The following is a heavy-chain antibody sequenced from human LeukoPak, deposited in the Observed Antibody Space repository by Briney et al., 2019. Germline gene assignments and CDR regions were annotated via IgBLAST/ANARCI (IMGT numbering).Heavy chain of an antibody. CDR1: GFTFSSYG. V-gene: IGHV3-33*06. CDR3: AKDLYEAYYYDNGGYYKGGPLHY. CDR2: IWYDGSNK. D-gene: IGHD3-22*01. J-gene: IGHJ4*02. Sequence: GRSLRLSCAASGFTFSSYGMHWVRQAPGKGLEWVAVIWYDGSNKYYADSVKGRFTISRDNSKNTLYLQMNSLRAEDTAVYYCAKDLYEAYYYDNGGYYKGGPLHYWGPGTLVTVSS.